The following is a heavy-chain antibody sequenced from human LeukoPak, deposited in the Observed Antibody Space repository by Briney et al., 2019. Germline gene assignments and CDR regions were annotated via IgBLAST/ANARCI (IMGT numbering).Heavy chain of an antibody. CDR3: AKDRGGSLGAFDI. J-gene: IGHJ3*02. CDR2: IRYGGSDK. Sequence: GGSLRLSCAASGFSFINYVMHWVRQTPGKGLEWVAFIRYGGSDKYYADSVKGRFTISRDNSRNTLYLQMNSLRTGDTAVYYCAKDRGGSLGAFDIWGQGTMVTVSS. CDR1: GFSFINYV. D-gene: IGHD1-26*01. V-gene: IGHV3-30*02.